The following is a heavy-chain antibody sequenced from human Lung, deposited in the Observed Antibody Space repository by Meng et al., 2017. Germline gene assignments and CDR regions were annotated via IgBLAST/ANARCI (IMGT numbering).Heavy chain of an antibody. CDR1: GFTFITHW. V-gene: IGHV3-74*01. CDR3: ARGGVTTDD. Sequence: GRLGESGGGLVQPGWSRSLSCAASGFTFITHWMHWVRQAPGKGLEWVSRITGDGSSTIYADSVQGRFTMSRDNAKNTLSLQMNSLRAEDTAVYYCARGGVTTDDWGQGTLVTVSS. D-gene: IGHD4-17*01. J-gene: IGHJ4*02. CDR2: ITGDGSST.